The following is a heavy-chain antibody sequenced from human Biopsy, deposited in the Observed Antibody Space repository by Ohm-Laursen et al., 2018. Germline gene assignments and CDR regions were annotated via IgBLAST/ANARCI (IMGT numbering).Heavy chain of an antibody. V-gene: IGHV1-69*10. J-gene: IGHJ6*02. CDR3: ASGDIGGIGLDV. Sequence: VKISCKASGDTFTTSAISWVRQVPGQGLDWMGRIIPILGTVDYGQNFQGRVTIRADTSTTFLELTSLSYDDTAVYYCASGDIGGIGLDVWGLGTTVTVSS. D-gene: IGHD3-10*01. CDR2: IIPILGTV. CDR1: GDTFTTSA.